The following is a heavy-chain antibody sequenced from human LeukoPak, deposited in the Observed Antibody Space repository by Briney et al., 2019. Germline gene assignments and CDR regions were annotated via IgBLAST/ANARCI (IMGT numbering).Heavy chain of an antibody. CDR3: ASISGSYSSGDY. CDR1: GGPISSYY. Sequence: SETLTLTCSVSGGPISSYYGSWLRQPPGKRLEWIGYIYYSGSANYNPSLNSRVTISLETSKNQFSLTLSSVTAADTAVYYCASISGSYSSGDYWGQGTLVTVSS. CDR2: IYYSGSA. V-gene: IGHV4-59*08. D-gene: IGHD1-26*01. J-gene: IGHJ4*02.